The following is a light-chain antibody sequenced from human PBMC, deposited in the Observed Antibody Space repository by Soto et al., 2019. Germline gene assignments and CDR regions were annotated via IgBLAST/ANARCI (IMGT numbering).Light chain of an antibody. CDR3: QTYGGSPLYA. Sequence: EIVLTQSPGTLSLSPGERVTLSCRASQSVSSTYLAWYQQKPGQAPRLLIYGASSRATGIPDRFSGSGSGTDFTLTISRLEPEDFAVYYCQTYGGSPLYAFGQGTKLEIK. V-gene: IGKV3-20*01. CDR2: GAS. J-gene: IGKJ2*01. CDR1: QSVSSTY.